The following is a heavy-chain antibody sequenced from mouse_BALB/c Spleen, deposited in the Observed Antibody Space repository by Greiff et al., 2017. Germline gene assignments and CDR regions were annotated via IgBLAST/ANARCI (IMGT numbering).Heavy chain of an antibody. CDR1: GFSLTSYG. J-gene: IGHJ4*01. V-gene: IGHV2-9*02. CDR2: IWAGGST. CDR3: ARVPGFYAMDY. D-gene: IGHD4-1*01. Sequence: VQLQESGPGLVAPSQSLSITCTVSGFSLTSYGVHWVRQPPGKGLEWLGVIWAGGSTNYNSALMSRLSISKDNSKSQVFLKMNSLQTDDTAMYYCARVPGFYAMDYWGQGTSVTVSS.